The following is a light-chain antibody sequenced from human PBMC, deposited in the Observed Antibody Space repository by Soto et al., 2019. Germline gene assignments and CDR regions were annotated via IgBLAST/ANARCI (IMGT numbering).Light chain of an antibody. CDR3: QQYDNLVT. CDR2: ATS. J-gene: IGKJ4*01. V-gene: IGKV1-12*01. Sequence: IQMTQSPSSVSASVGDRVTMTCRASQGVGGWLAWYQQKPGKVPKLLIYATSSLHSGVPSRFSGSGSGTDFTLSISSLQPEDIATYYCQQYDNLVTFGGGTKVDIK. CDR1: QGVGGW.